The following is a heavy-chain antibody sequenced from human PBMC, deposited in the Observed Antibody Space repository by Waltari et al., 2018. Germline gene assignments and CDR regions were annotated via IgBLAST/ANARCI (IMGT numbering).Heavy chain of an antibody. CDR3: ARGILYWGRPPAGYMDV. Sequence: QVQLQQWGAGLLKPSETLSLTCAVYGGSFSGYYWSWIRQPPGKGLEWIGEINHSGSTTCNPSLTSRVTISVDTSKNQFSLKLSSVTASDTAVYYCARGILYWGRPPAGYMDVWGKGTTVTVSS. J-gene: IGHJ6*03. CDR2: INHSGST. V-gene: IGHV4-34*01. D-gene: IGHD2-8*02. CDR1: GGSFSGYY.